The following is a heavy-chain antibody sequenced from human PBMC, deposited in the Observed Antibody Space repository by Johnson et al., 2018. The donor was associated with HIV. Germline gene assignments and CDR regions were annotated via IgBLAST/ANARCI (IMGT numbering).Heavy chain of an antibody. D-gene: IGHD6-13*01. CDR1: GFTFSSYW. CDR2: IKQDGSEK. V-gene: IGHV3-7*01. Sequence: VQLVESGGGLIQPGGSLRLSCAASGFTFSSYWMSWVRQAPGKGLEWVANIKQDGSEKDYLDSVKGRCTISRDNSKNTLYLQMGSLRAEVRAGYYWARDGKWGSTTWYSAFDIWGQGTMVTVSS. J-gene: IGHJ3*02. CDR3: ARDGKWGSTTWYSAFDI.